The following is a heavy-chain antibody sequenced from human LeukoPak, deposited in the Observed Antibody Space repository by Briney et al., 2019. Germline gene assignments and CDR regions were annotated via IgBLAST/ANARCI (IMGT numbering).Heavy chain of an antibody. CDR3: ARAPGKYYYDSSGYYYEDY. CDR2: ISAYNGNT. J-gene: IGHJ4*02. D-gene: IGHD3-22*01. CDR1: GYTFTSYG. V-gene: IGHV1-18*01. Sequence: ASVKVSCKASGYTFTSYGISWVRQAPGQGLEWMGWISAYNGNTNYAQKLQGRVTMTTDTSTSTAYMELRSLRSDDTAVYYCARAPGKYYYDSSGYYYEDYWGQGTLVTVSS.